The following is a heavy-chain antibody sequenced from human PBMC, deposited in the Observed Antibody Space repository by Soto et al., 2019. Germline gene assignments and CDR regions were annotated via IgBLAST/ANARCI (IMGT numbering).Heavy chain of an antibody. V-gene: IGHV4-59*01. CDR1: GGSISSYY. CDR3: ARVNSGYDAFDI. D-gene: IGHD1-26*01. Sequence: PSETLSLTCTVSGGSISSYYWSWIRQPPGKGLEWIGYIYYSGSTNYNPSLKSRVTISVDTSKNQFSLKLSSVTAADTAVYYCARVNSGYDAFDIWGQGTMVTVSS. CDR2: IYYSGST. J-gene: IGHJ3*02.